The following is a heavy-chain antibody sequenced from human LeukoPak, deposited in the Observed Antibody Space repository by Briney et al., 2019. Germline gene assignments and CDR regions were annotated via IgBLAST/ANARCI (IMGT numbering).Heavy chain of an antibody. J-gene: IGHJ4*02. CDR1: GFTFSSCA. Sequence: GGSLGLSCAASGFTFSSCAMSWVRQAPGKGLEWVSAISGSGGSTYYADSVKGRFTISRDNSKNTLYLQMNSLRAEDTAVYYCAKDALDYGDGYFDYWGQGTLVTVSS. CDR3: AKDALDYGDGYFDY. CDR2: ISGSGGST. D-gene: IGHD4-17*01. V-gene: IGHV3-23*01.